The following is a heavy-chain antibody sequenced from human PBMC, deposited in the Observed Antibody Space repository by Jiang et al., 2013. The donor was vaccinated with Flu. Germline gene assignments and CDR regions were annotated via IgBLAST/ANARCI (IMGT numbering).Heavy chain of an antibody. CDR1: GDSVSSNSAA. J-gene: IGHJ4*02. Sequence: QTLSLTCAISGDSVSSNSAAWNWIRQSPSRGLEWLGRAYYRSKWYNNYAVSVRGRITINPDTSKNQFSLQLNSVTPEDTAVYYCARIVGASVDYWGQGTLVTVSS. CDR2: AYYRSKWYN. D-gene: IGHD1-26*01. V-gene: IGHV6-1*01. CDR3: ARIVGASVDY.